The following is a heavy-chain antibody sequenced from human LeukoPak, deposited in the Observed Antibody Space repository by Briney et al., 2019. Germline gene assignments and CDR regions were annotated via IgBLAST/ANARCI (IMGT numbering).Heavy chain of an antibody. Sequence: GGSLRLSCAASGFTFSSYSMNWVRQAPGKGLEWVSYISSSGNTIDYADSVKGRFTISRDNAKNSLYLQMNSLRAEDTAVYYCSRLRGYSYGYADFWGQGTLDTVSS. CDR2: ISSSGNTI. CDR1: GFTFSSYS. J-gene: IGHJ4*02. V-gene: IGHV3-48*04. CDR3: SRLRGYSYGYADF. D-gene: IGHD5-18*01.